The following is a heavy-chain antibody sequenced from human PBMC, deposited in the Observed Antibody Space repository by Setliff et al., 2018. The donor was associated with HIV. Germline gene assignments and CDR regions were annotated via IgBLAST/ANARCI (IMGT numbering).Heavy chain of an antibody. J-gene: IGHJ6*03. V-gene: IGHV4-59*01. D-gene: IGHD2-2*01. CDR2: IFFTGDT. CDR3: VRGYCSSTTCYEDYYYMDV. Sequence: SETLSLTCTVSGGSISGYYWSWIRQPPGKGLEYIGSIFFTGDTIYNPSLKARVTLSVDMSKNQVFLRLSSVTAADTAVYYCVRGYCSSTTCYEDYYYMDVWGKGSTVTVSS. CDR1: GGSISGYY.